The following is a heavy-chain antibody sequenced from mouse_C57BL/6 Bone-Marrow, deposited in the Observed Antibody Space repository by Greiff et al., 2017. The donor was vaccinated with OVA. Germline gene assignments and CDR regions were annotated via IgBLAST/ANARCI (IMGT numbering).Heavy chain of an antibody. CDR1: GYTFTDYN. CDR2: INPNNGGT. V-gene: IGHV1-18*01. CDR3: ARRQLRLPWFAY. Sequence: QLQQSGPELVKPGASVKIPCKASGYTFTDYNMDWVKQSHGKSLEWIGDINPNNGGTIYNQKFKGKATLTVDKSSSTAYMELRSLTSEDTAVYYCARRQLRLPWFAYWGQGTLVTVSA. J-gene: IGHJ3*01. D-gene: IGHD3-2*02.